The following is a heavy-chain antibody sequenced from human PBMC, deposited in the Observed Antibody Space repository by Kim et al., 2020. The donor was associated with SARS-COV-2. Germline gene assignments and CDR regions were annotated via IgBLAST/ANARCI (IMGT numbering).Heavy chain of an antibody. Sequence: SETLSLTCTVSGGSISSGGYYWSWIRQHPGKGLEWIGYIYYSGSTYYNPSLKSRVTISVDTSKNQFSLKLSSVTAADTAVYYCARDRHIAARPVEYYYYYGMDVWGQGTTVTVSS. J-gene: IGHJ6*02. D-gene: IGHD6-6*01. V-gene: IGHV4-31*03. CDR3: ARDRHIAARPVEYYYYYGMDV. CDR2: IYYSGST. CDR1: GGSISSGGYY.